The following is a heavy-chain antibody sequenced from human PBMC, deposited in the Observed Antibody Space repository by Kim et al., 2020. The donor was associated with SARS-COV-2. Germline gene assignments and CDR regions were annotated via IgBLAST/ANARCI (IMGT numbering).Heavy chain of an antibody. V-gene: IGHV3-13*04. CDR1: GFTFSSYE. CDR2: IGIAGDT. Sequence: GGSLRLSCAASGFTFSSYEMHWVRQVPGEGLQWVSAIGIAGDTFYAGSVKGRFTISRENAKNSLYLQMNNLRAGDTAIYYCARESRGSGTLAFDIWGQGTKVTVSS. CDR3: ARESRGSGTLAFDI. D-gene: IGHD3-10*01. J-gene: IGHJ3*02.